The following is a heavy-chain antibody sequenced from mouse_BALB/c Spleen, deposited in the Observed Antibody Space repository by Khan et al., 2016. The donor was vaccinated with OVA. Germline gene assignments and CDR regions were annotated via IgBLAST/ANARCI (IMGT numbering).Heavy chain of an antibody. J-gene: IGHJ3*01. CDR2: IDPVNGGS. V-gene: IGHV1S135*01. CDR3: THHVNTSWFAY. CDR1: GYSFTSYY. Sequence: IQLVQSGPELMKPGASVKISCKASGYSFTSYYIHWVKQSHGKTLEWIGYIDPVNGGSTYNQKFKGKATLTVDKSSSTAYMHLSSLTSEDSAVXSCTHHVNTSWFAYWGQGALVTVSA.